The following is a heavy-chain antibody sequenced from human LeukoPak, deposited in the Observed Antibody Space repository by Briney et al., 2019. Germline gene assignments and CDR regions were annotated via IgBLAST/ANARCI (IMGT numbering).Heavy chain of an antibody. J-gene: IGHJ3*02. CDR1: ASSVPTNSGA. V-gene: IGHV6-1*01. Sequence: SQTLSLTCAISASSVPTNSGAWHWVRQSPSRGLEWLGRTYYRSKWYNDYAVSVKSRITINPDTSKNQLSLQLNSVTPEDTAVYYCEREGPDAFDISGQGTMVTVSS. CDR3: EREGPDAFDI. CDR2: TYYRSKWYN.